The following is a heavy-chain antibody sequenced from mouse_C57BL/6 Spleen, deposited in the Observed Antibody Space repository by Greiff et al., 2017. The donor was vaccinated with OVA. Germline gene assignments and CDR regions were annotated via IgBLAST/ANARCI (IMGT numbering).Heavy chain of an antibody. Sequence: VQLQQSGPELVQPGASVKISCKASGYSFTGYYMNWVKQSPEKSLEWIGEINPSTGGTTYNQKFKAKATLTVDNYSSTAYMQLKRRTAEDTAVYYCARSGNYDYDDGRYYAMDYWGQGTSVTVSS. CDR3: ARSGNYDYDDGRYYAMDY. CDR1: GYSFTGYY. D-gene: IGHD2-4*01. CDR2: INPSTGGT. J-gene: IGHJ4*01. V-gene: IGHV1-42*01.